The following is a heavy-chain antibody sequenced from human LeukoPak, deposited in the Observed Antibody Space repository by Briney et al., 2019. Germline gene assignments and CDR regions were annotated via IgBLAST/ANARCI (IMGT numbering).Heavy chain of an antibody. CDR1: GGSLNGYY. J-gene: IGHJ4*02. Sequence: PSETLSLTCAVFGGSLNGYYWSWIRQPPGKGLEWIGEIDHSGSTNYNPSLKSRATISVDTSKKQFSLNLRPEDTAVYYCAKEIWPKVTTPGHTYFDYWGQGALVTVSS. CDR3: AKEIWPKVTTPGHTYFDY. D-gene: IGHD4-17*01. V-gene: IGHV4-34*01. CDR2: IDHSGST.